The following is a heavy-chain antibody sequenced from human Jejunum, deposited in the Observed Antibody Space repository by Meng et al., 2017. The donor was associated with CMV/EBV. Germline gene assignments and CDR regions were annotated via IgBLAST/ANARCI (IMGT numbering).Heavy chain of an antibody. CDR1: GDSLRNYY. J-gene: IGHJ6*02. CDR2: IFHTGST. CDR3: ARTDYYSYYGMDV. Sequence: TVSGDSLRNYYWSWIRQPPGGGLEWIGFIFHTGSTSYNPSLESRVTMSVDTSKNLFSLTVTSVTAADTAIYYCARTDYYSYYGMDVWGQGTPVTVSS. V-gene: IGHV4-59*01.